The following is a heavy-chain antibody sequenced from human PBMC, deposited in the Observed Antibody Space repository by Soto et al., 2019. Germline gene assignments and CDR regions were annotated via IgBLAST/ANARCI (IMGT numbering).Heavy chain of an antibody. CDR3: VKRGRNWGAFDF. J-gene: IGHJ3*01. D-gene: IGHD7-27*01. CDR1: GFILNNYA. Sequence: VQLVESGGDLVQPGGSLRLSCVASGFILNNYAMSWVRQAPGQGLEWVSTVGGTDGDSDGAPVYEGGVKGRFTISRGSSANNLFLHMDNLRADDSALYYCVKRGRNWGAFDFWGQGTTVVVSS. V-gene: IGHV3-23*04. CDR2: VGGTDGDSDGAP.